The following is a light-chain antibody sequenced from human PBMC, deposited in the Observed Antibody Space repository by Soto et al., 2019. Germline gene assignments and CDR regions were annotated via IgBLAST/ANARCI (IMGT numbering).Light chain of an antibody. J-gene: IGKJ1*01. CDR1: QSISSW. Sequence: DIQMTQSPSTLSASVGDRVTITCRASQSISSWLAWYQQKPGKAPKLLIYKASSLESGVPSRFSGSGSGTDFTLTISRLEPEDFAVYYCQQYGSSPQWTFGQGTKVDIK. V-gene: IGKV1-5*03. CDR2: KAS. CDR3: QQYGSSPQWT.